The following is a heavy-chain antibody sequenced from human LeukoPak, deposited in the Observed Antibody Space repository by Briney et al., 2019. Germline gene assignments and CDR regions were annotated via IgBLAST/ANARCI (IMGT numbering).Heavy chain of an antibody. V-gene: IGHV1-2*02. D-gene: IGHD4-17*01. Sequence: ASVKVSCKASGYTFTGYYMHWVRQAPGQGLEWMGWINPNSGGTNYAQKFQGRVAMTRDTSISTAYMELSRLRSDDTAVYYCARTSYGDYDGWFDPWGQGTLVTVSS. CDR3: ARTSYGDYDGWFDP. CDR1: GYTFTGYY. CDR2: INPNSGGT. J-gene: IGHJ5*02.